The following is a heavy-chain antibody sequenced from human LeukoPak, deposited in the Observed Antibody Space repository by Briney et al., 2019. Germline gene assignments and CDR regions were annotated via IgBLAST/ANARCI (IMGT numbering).Heavy chain of an antibody. D-gene: IGHD6-19*01. V-gene: IGHV3-21*01. CDR2: ISSSSSYI. CDR1: GFPFSSYS. CDR3: ARERYSSGWSDY. J-gene: IGHJ4*02. Sequence: PGGSLRLSCAASGFPFSSYSMNWARQAPGKGLEWVSYISSSSSYIYYADSVKGRFTISRDNAKNSLYLQMNSLRAEDTAVYYCARERYSSGWSDYWGQGTLVTVSS.